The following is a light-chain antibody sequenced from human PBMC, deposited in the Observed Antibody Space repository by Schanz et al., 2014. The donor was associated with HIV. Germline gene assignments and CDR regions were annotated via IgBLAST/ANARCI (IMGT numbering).Light chain of an antibody. CDR2: SSN. Sequence: QSVLTQPPSASGTPGQRVTMSCSGSSSNIGSNTVNWYQQFPGTAPKLLIYSSNQRPSGVPDRFSGSKSGTSASLAITGLQAEDEADYYCSSYTSSSTVLFGGGTKLTVL. V-gene: IGLV1-44*01. CDR3: SSYTSSSTVL. CDR1: SSNIGSNT. J-gene: IGLJ2*01.